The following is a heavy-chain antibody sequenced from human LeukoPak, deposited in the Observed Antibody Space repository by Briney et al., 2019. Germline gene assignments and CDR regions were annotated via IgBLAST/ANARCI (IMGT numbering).Heavy chain of an antibody. CDR2: IRYDGSNK. V-gene: IGHV3-30*02. D-gene: IGHD6-13*01. J-gene: IGHJ4*02. CDR1: GFTFSSYG. Sequence: PGGSLRLSCAASGFTFSSYGMHWVRQAPGKGLEWVAFIRYDGSNKYYADSVKGRFTISRDNSKNTLYLQMNSLRAEDTAVYYCAKDHQSSTWFLYFDYWGQGTLVTVSS. CDR3: AKDHQSSTWFLYFDY.